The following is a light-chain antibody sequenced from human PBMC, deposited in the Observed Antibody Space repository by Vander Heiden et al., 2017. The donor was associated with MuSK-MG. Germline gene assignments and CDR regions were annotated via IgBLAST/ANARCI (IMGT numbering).Light chain of an antibody. V-gene: IGLV2-8*01. CDR1: SSDIGAYNY. Sequence: QSALTQPPSASGSPGQSVAISCTGTSSDIGAYNYVSWYQQHPGKPPKLIIYEVNKRPSGVPDRFSGSKSGNTASLTVSGLQAEDEADYYCSSYGGAKVFGGGTKLTVL. CDR3: SSYGGAKV. CDR2: EVN. J-gene: IGLJ2*01.